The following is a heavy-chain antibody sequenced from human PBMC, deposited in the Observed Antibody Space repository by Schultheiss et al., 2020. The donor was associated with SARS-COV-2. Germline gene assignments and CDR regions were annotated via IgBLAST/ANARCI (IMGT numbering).Heavy chain of an antibody. J-gene: IGHJ6*02. CDR2: IYYSGST. CDR3: ARDNPPYYYYGVDV. V-gene: IGHV4-61*08. CDR1: GGSVSSTESC. Sequence: SETLSLTCTVSGGSVSSTESCWSWIRQPPGKGLEWIGYIYYSGSTNYNPSLKSRVTISVDTSKNQFSLKLSSVTAADTAVYYCARDNPPYYYYGVDVWGQGITVTGSS.